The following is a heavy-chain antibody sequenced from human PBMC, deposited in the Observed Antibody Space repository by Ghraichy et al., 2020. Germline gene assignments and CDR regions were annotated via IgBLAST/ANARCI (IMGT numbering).Heavy chain of an antibody. CDR2: IYWNDDK. CDR3: AHRLRGYYFDY. D-gene: IGHD5-12*01. CDR1: GLSLRTSGVG. V-gene: IGHV2-5*01. J-gene: IGHJ4*02. Sequence: SGPTLVKPTQTLTMTCTFSGLSLRTSGVGMGWFRQPPGKALEWLALIYWNDDKRYSPSLKTRLTITKDTSKNQVVLKMTNMDSVDTGTYYCAHRLRGYYFDYWGQGDLVTVSS.